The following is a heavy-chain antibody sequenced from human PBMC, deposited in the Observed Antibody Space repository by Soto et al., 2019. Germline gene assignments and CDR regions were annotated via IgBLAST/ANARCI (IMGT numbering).Heavy chain of an antibody. CDR3: AKAQYDILTGYYRAPPLDY. CDR2: ISGSGGST. V-gene: IGHV3-23*01. J-gene: IGHJ4*02. CDR1: GFTFSSYA. Sequence: GGSLILSCAASGFTFSSYAMSWVRQAPGKGLEWVSAISGSGGSTYYADSVKGRFTISRDNSKNTLYLQMNSLRAEDTAVYYCAKAQYDILTGYYRAPPLDYWGQGTLVTVSS. D-gene: IGHD3-9*01.